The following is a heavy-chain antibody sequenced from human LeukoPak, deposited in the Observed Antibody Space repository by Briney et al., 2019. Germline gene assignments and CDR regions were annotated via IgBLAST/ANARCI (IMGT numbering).Heavy chain of an antibody. Sequence: ASVKVSCKASGYTFTGYYMHWVRQAPGQGLEWMGWINPNSGGTNYAQKFQGRVTMTRDTSISTAYMELSRLRSDDTAVYYCARSAHPLSYDSSEGYWGQGTLVTVSS. CDR2: INPNSGGT. J-gene: IGHJ4*02. CDR3: ARSAHPLSYDSSEGY. D-gene: IGHD3-22*01. V-gene: IGHV1-2*02. CDR1: GYTFTGYY.